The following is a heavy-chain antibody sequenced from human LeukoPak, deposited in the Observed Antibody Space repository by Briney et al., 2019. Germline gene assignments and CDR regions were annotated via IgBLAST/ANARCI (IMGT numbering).Heavy chain of an antibody. Sequence: SETLSLTCAVYGGSFSGYYWSWIRQPPGKGLEWIGEINHSGSTTYNPSLKSRVTISVDTSNNQFSLKLSSVTAADTAVYYCARDRGAASSLYYYGMDVWGQGTTVTVS. V-gene: IGHV4-34*01. CDR3: ARDRGAASSLYYYGMDV. D-gene: IGHD2/OR15-2a*01. CDR1: GGSFSGYY. J-gene: IGHJ6*02. CDR2: INHSGST.